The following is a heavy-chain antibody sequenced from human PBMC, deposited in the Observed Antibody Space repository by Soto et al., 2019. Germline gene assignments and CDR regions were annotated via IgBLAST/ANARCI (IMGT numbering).Heavy chain of an antibody. CDR3: ATSSGYLNYFDY. Sequence: VQLVESGGGLLQPGGSLRLSCAASGFTFSMYWMHWVRQVPGKGLEWVALISYDGSSEAYGESVRDRFTVSRDNSKNTLYLQLNSLRPEDTAVYYCATSSGYLNYFDYWGQGTLVTVSS. V-gene: IGHV3-30*03. CDR1: GFTFSMYW. CDR2: ISYDGSSE. J-gene: IGHJ4*02. D-gene: IGHD6-19*01.